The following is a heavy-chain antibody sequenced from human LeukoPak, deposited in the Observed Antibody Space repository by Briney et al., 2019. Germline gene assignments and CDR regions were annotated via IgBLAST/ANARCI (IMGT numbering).Heavy chain of an antibody. CDR1: GYPFTSKW. Sequence: GESLKISCQGSGYPFTSKWIGWVRQMPGKGLEWMGIIYPGDSDTRYSPSFQGQVTISADNSTTTAYLQWSSLTAADTAMYYCARHGYGYYFDYWGQGTLVTVSS. D-gene: IGHD5-12*01. CDR3: ARHGYGYYFDY. CDR2: IYPGDSDT. J-gene: IGHJ4*02. V-gene: IGHV5-51*01.